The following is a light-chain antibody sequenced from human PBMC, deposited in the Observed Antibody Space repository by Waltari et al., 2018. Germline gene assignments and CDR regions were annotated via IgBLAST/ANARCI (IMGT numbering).Light chain of an antibody. Sequence: QSALTQPASVSGSPGQSITISCTGTSSDVGGYNYVSWYQQYPGKAPKRSLYDVSKRPAGVSNRFSGSKSGNTASLTISGLQAEDEADYYGCSYAGSRIHVLFGGGTKLTVL. CDR2: DVS. J-gene: IGLJ2*01. CDR3: CSYAGSRIHVL. CDR1: SSDVGGYNY. V-gene: IGLV2-23*02.